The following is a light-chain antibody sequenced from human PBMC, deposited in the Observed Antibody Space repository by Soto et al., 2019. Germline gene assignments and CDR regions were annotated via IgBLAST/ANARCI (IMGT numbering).Light chain of an antibody. Sequence: QSVLTQPASVSGSPGQSITISCTGTSIDVGGFNYVSWYQQHPGKAPKLMIYDVTNRPSGVSYRFSGSKSGNTASLTISGLHADDEATDYCDIYTLTITDVLGT. CDR3: DIYTLTITDV. J-gene: IGLJ1*01. CDR1: SIDVGGFNY. V-gene: IGLV2-14*03. CDR2: DVT.